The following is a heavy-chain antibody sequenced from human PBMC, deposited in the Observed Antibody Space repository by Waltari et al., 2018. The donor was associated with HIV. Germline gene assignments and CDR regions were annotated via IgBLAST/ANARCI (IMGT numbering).Heavy chain of an antibody. V-gene: IGHV3-48*01. CDR3: ARVGGYEDFDY. CDR2: ISSSSSTI. J-gene: IGHJ4*02. Sequence: EVQLVESGGGLVQPGGSLRLSCAASGFTFSSYSMNWVRQAPGKGLEWVSYISSSSSTIYYADSVKGRFTISRDNAKNSLYLQMNSLRAEDTAVYYCARVGGYEDFDYWGQGTLVTVSS. D-gene: IGHD5-12*01. CDR1: GFTFSSYS.